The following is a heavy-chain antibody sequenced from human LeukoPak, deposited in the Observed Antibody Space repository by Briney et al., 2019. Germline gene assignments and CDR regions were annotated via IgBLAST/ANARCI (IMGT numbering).Heavy chain of an antibody. V-gene: IGHV3-23*01. J-gene: IGHJ4*02. CDR2: ISGSGGGT. CDR3: AKGGSSSGLYFIVEQNYFDS. CDR1: GFTFSSYA. D-gene: IGHD6-19*01. Sequence: VGSLRLSCAPSGFTFSSYAMSWVRQAPRKGLEWVSAISGSGGGTYYADSVKGRFTISRDNSKNTLYLQINSLRAGEPAVYYFAKGGSSSGLYFIVEQNYFDSWGQGTLVTVSS.